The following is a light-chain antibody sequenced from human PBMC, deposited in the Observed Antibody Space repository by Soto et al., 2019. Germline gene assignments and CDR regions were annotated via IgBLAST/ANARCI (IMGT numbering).Light chain of an antibody. CDR2: VAS. CDR1: QSVNSY. J-gene: IGKJ2*01. V-gene: IGKV3-15*01. Sequence: EVMMTQSPASLSVSPGERATLSCRTSQSVNSYLAWYQHKPVQVTMLLIYVASTMANGIPARFSGSGSGTEFILTISSLQSEDIAVYYSQQYNTWQSLTFGHGTKLDIK. CDR3: QQYNTWQSLT.